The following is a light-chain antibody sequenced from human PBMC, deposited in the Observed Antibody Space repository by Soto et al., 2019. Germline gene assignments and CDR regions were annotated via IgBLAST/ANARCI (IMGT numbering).Light chain of an antibody. J-gene: IGKJ1*01. CDR1: QSVSSN. V-gene: IGKV3-15*01. CDR3: QQYNNWPPWT. Sequence: EIVMTQSPATLSVSPGERATLSCRASQSVSSNLAWYQQKPGQAPRLLIYGASTRATGIPARFSGSGSGTEITLTISSLQSEDFAVYYCQQYNNWPPWTFSQGTKVEIK. CDR2: GAS.